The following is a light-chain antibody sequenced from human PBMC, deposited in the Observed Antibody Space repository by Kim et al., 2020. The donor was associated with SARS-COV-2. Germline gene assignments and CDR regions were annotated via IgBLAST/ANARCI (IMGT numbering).Light chain of an antibody. Sequence: RATINCKARQSVLYSSNNKNYLAWYQQKPGQPPKLLIYWASIRESGVPDRFSGSGSGTDFTLTISSLQAEDVAVYYCQQYYSTPRTFGQGTKLEI. J-gene: IGKJ2*02. CDR3: QQYYSTPRT. CDR1: QSVLYSSNNKNY. CDR2: WAS. V-gene: IGKV4-1*01.